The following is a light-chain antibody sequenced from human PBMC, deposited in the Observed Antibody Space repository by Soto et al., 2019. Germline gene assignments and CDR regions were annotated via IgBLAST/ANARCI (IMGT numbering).Light chain of an antibody. V-gene: IGKV3-20*01. CDR3: QHYSSSRT. CDR1: QNVISNY. Sequence: EIVLTQSPGTLSLSPGERATLSCRASQNVISNYLAWYQHKPGQAPRLLIYGASSRATGIPDRFSGSGSGTDFTLTISRLEPEDFAVYYCQHYSSSRTFGQGTKVEIK. J-gene: IGKJ1*01. CDR2: GAS.